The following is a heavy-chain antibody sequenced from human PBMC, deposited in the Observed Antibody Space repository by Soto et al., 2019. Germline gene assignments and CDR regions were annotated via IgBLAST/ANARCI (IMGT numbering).Heavy chain of an antibody. D-gene: IGHD6-6*01. CDR1: GYSFTSYW. CDR3: ARELSRSSHYYYYGMDV. V-gene: IGHV5-51*01. J-gene: IGHJ6*02. Sequence: GESLKISCKGSGYSFTSYWIGWVRQMPGKGLEWMGIIYPGDSDTRYSPSFQGQVTISADKSISTAYLQWSSLKASDTAMYYCARELSRSSHYYYYGMDVWGQGTTVTVSS. CDR2: IYPGDSDT.